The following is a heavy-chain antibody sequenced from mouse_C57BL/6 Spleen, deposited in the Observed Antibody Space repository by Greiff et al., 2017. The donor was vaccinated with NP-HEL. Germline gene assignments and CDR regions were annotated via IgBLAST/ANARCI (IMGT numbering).Heavy chain of an antibody. CDR1: GFTFSDYG. J-gene: IGHJ3*01. CDR3: ARTGEGYSAWFAY. D-gene: IGHD2-3*01. Sequence: EVQLVESGGGLVKPGGSLKLSCAASGFTFSDYGMHWVRQAPEKGLEWVAYISSGSSTIYYADTVKGRFTISRDNAKNTLFLQMTSLRYEDTAMYDCARTGEGYSAWFAYWGQGTLVTVSA. CDR2: ISSGSSTI. V-gene: IGHV5-17*01.